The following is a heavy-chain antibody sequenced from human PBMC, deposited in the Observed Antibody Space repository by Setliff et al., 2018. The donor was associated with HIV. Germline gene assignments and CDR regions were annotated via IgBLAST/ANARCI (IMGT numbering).Heavy chain of an antibody. J-gene: IGHJ4*02. CDR2: VFPDDSDT. CDR3: ARSMGFKATTRLDF. D-gene: IGHD3-10*01. Sequence: PGESLKIFCQASGYSFTTLWIAWVRQMPGKGLEWMGMVFPDDSDTRYSPSFQGQVSMSADKSINTAYLQWSSLKASDTAVYYCARSMGFKATTRLDFWGPGTPVTVSS. CDR1: GYSFTTLW. V-gene: IGHV5-51*01.